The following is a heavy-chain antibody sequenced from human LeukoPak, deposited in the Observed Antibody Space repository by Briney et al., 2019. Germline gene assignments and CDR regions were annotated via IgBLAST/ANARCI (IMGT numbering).Heavy chain of an antibody. V-gene: IGHV1-69*06. CDR2: IIPMSDTA. CDR1: GGTFNSYA. CDR3: ASTKGDVDTVVQFDY. D-gene: IGHD4-23*01. Sequence: GASVKVSCKASGGTFNSYAISWVRQAPGQGLEWMGGIIPMSDTANYPQKFRGRLTITADIPTSTVYMELSSLRSEDTAVYYCASTKGDVDTVVQFDYWGPGTLVTVSS. J-gene: IGHJ4*02.